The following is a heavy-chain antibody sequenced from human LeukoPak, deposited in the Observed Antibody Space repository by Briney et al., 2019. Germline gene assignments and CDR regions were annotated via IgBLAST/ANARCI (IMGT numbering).Heavy chain of an antibody. CDR3: AREGYCSSTSCYWFTY. J-gene: IGHJ4*02. CDR2: ISSSSSYI. CDR1: GFTFSSYS. D-gene: IGHD2-2*01. V-gene: IGHV3-21*01. Sequence: GGSLRLSCAASGFTFSSYSMNWVRQAPGKGLEWVSSISSSSSYIYYADSVKGRFTISRDNAKNSLYLQMNSLRAEDTAVYYCAREGYCSSTSCYWFTYWGQGTLVTASS.